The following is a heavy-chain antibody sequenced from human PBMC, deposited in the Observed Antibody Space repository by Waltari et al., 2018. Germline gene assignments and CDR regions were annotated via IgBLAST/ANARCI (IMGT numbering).Heavy chain of an antibody. J-gene: IGHJ4*02. D-gene: IGHD4-4*01. CDR3: AKDTYSNYLDY. CDR2: IWYDGSNK. Sequence: QVQLVESAGGVVQPGRSMRLSCAASGFTFSSYGMPWVRQAPGKGLEWVAVIWYDGSNKYYADSVKGRFTISRDNSKNTLYLQMNSLRAEDTAMYYCAKDTYSNYLDYWGQGTLVTVSS. V-gene: IGHV3-30*18. CDR1: GFTFSSYG.